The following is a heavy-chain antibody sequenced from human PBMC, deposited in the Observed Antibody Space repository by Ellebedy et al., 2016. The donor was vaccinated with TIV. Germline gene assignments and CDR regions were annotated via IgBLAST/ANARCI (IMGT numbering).Heavy chain of an antibody. CDR2: IKQDGSEK. D-gene: IGHD4-23*01. Sequence: PGGSLRLSCAASGFTFSNAWMSWVRQAPGKGLEWVANIKQDGSEKYYVDSVKGRFTISRDNAKNSLYLQMNSLRAEDTAGYYCARGGRWLPLYYFDYWGQGTLVTVSS. CDR1: GFTFSNAW. CDR3: ARGGRWLPLYYFDY. J-gene: IGHJ4*02. V-gene: IGHV3-7*01.